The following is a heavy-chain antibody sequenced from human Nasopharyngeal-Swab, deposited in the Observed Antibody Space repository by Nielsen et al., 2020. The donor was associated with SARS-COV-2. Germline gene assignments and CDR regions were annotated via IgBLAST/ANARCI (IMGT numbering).Heavy chain of an antibody. CDR1: GGSISSYY. J-gene: IGHJ4*02. CDR3: ARGGSGFLHYVFDY. V-gene: IGHV4-59*01. Sequence: GSLRLSCTVSGGSISSYYWRWIRQPPGKGLEWIGYIYYSGSTNYNPSLKSRVTISVDTSKNQFSLKLSSVTAADTAVYYCARGGSGFLHYVFDYWGQGTLVTVSS. D-gene: IGHD6-19*01. CDR2: IYYSGST.